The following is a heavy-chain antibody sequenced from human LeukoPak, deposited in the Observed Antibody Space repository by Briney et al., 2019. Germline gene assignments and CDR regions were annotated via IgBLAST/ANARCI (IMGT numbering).Heavy chain of an antibody. D-gene: IGHD3-10*01. CDR1: GYTLTNYY. Sequence: ASVKVSCKASGYTLTNYYIHWVRQAPGQGLEWMGISNPNGGSTSYAQQFQGRVTMTRDTSTSTVYMELSSLRSEDTAVYYCARAYYSQGALDYWGQGTLVTVSS. CDR3: ARAYYSQGALDY. J-gene: IGHJ4*02. V-gene: IGHV1-46*01. CDR2: SNPNGGST.